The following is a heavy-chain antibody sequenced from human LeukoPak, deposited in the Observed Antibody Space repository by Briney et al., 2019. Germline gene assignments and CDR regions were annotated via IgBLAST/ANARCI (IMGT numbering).Heavy chain of an antibody. CDR3: ARYSGSSFDY. Sequence: SETLSLTCTVSGGSISSRDYYWSWIRQHPGKGLEWIGYIYYSGTTYYNPSLKSRVTISVDTSKNQFSLKLSSVTAADTAVFYCARYSGSSFDYWGQGTLVTVSS. CDR2: IYYSGTT. D-gene: IGHD1-26*01. V-gene: IGHV4-31*03. J-gene: IGHJ4*02. CDR1: GGSISSRDYY.